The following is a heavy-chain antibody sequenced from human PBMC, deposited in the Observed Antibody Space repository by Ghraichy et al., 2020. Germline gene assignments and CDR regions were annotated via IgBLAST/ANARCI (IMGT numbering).Heavy chain of an antibody. D-gene: IGHD6-13*01. Sequence: LSLTCAASGFTVSSNYMNWVRQAPGKGLEWVSVIYSGGSTYYADSVKGRFTVSRDNSKNTLYLHMNSLRADDTAVYYCARGGSSSWYNYFHFWGQGTLVTVSS. V-gene: IGHV3-53*01. CDR3: ARGGSSSWYNYFHF. J-gene: IGHJ4*02. CDR1: GFTVSSNY. CDR2: IYSGGST.